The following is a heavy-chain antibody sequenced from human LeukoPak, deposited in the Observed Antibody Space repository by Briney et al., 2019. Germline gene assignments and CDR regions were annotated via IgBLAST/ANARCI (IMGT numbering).Heavy chain of an antibody. CDR2: IWNDGSDE. CDR3: AFEIGRSQGAFAL. D-gene: IGHD1-26*01. CDR1: GFTFSKYA. Sequence: GGSLRLSCAASGFTFSKYAMHWVRQTPGKGLEWVAAIWNDGSDENYADSVKGRFTISSDNSKNTLYLQMNSLRAEDTAVYYCAFEIGRSQGAFALWGQGTMITVSS. J-gene: IGHJ3*01. V-gene: IGHV3-33*01.